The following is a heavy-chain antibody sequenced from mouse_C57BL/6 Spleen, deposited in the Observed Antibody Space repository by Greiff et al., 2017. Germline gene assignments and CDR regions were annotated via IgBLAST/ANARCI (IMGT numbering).Heavy chain of an antibody. CDR1: GYTFTNYW. D-gene: IGHD1-1*01. J-gene: IGHJ2*01. V-gene: IGHV1-63*01. Sequence: VQLQQSGAELVRPGTSVKMSCKASGYTFTNYWIGWAKQRPGHGLEWIGDIYPGGGYTNYNEKFKGKATLTADKSSSTAYMQFSSLTSEDSAIYYGARGGPYGSSYLYFDYWGQGTTLTVSS. CDR3: ARGGPYGSSYLYFDY. CDR2: IYPGGGYT.